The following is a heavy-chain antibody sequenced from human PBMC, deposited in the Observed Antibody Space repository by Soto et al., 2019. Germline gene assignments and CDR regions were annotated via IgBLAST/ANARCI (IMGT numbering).Heavy chain of an antibody. Sequence: GGSLRLSCAASGFTVSSNYMSWVRQAPGKGLEWVSVIYSGGSTYYADSVKGRFTISRDNSKNTLYLQMNSLRAEDTAVYYCARDLRYFDFPSGYYYYGMDVWGQGTTVTVSS. CDR1: GFTVSSNY. D-gene: IGHD3-9*01. V-gene: IGHV3-53*01. CDR2: IYSGGST. CDR3: ARDLRYFDFPSGYYYYGMDV. J-gene: IGHJ6*02.